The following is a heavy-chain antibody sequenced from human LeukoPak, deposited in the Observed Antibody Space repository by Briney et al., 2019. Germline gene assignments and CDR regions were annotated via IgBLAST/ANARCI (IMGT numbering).Heavy chain of an antibody. CDR2: IYYSGST. V-gene: IGHV4-59*08. Sequence: SETLSLTCAVYGGSFSGYYWSWIRQPPGKGLEWIGYIYYSGSTNYNPSLKSQVTISVDTSKNQFSLKLSSVTAADTAVYYCARPRIAVAVPYFDLWGRGTLVTVSS. D-gene: IGHD6-19*01. CDR1: GGSFSGYY. CDR3: ARPRIAVAVPYFDL. J-gene: IGHJ2*01.